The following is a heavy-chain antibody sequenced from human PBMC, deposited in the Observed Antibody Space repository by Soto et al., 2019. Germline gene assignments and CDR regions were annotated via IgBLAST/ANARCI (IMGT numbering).Heavy chain of an antibody. J-gene: IGHJ4*01. Sequence: GGSLRLSCAASGFTFSGSAMHWVRQASGKXLEWVGRIRSKANSYATACAASVKGRFTISRDDSKNTAYLQMSSLKTEDTAVYYCTRLPHRWYYDFWSGYYYFAYWGHGTLGTVSS. V-gene: IGHV3-73*01. CDR3: TRLPHRWYYDFWSGYYYFAY. CDR1: GFTFSGSA. CDR2: IRSKANSYAT. D-gene: IGHD3-3*01.